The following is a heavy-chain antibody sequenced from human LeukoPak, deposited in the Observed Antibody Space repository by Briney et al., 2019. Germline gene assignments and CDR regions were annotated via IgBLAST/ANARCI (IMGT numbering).Heavy chain of an antibody. J-gene: IGHJ3*02. D-gene: IGHD3-3*01. V-gene: IGHV4-30-4*08. CDR1: GGSLSSGDYY. CDR3: ARQYYDFWSGSHDAFDI. Sequence: SETLSLTCTVSGGSLSSGDYYWSWIRQPPGKGLEWIGYIYYSGSTYYNPSLKSRVTISVDTSKNQFSLKLSSVTAADTAVYYCARQYYDFWSGSHDAFDIWGQGTMVTVSS. CDR2: IYYSGST.